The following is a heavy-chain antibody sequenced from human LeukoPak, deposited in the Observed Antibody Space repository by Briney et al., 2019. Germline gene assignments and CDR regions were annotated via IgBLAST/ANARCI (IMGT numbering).Heavy chain of an antibody. CDR1: DSSITSTYY. Sequence: SQTLSLTCTVSDSSITSTYYWAWFRQPPGKGLEWIATVFRLQTVRTFNNPSLESRVTVSLAPSQNQFSLNLTSVTAADTALYFCARVLHAPYLIDSWGQGTLVTVSS. D-gene: IGHD2-8*01. J-gene: IGHJ4*02. CDR2: VFRLQTVRT. CDR3: ARVLHAPYLIDS. V-gene: IGHV4-38-2*02.